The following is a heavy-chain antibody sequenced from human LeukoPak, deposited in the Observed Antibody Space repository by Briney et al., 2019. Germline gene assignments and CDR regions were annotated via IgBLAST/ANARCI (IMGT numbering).Heavy chain of an antibody. CDR2: IIPIFGTV. V-gene: IGHV1-69*05. J-gene: IGHJ5*02. Sequence: SVKVSCKASGGTFSSYAISWVRQAPGQGLEWMGGIIPIFGTVNYAQKFQGRVTITTDESTSTAYMELSSLRSEDTAVYYCATGVGATITNWFDPWGQGTLVTVSS. D-gene: IGHD1-26*01. CDR3: ATGVGATITNWFDP. CDR1: GGTFSSYA.